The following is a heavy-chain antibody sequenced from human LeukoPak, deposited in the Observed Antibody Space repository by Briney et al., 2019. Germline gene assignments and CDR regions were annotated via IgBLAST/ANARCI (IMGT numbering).Heavy chain of an antibody. CDR1: GGSFSGYY. V-gene: IGHV4-34*01. Sequence: SETLSLTCAVYGGSFSGYYWSWIRQPPGKGLEWIGEINHSGTTNYNPSLKSRVTISVDTSKNQFSLKLSSVTAADTAVYYCARGGVSVIPAAPTHYGMDVWGQGTTVTVSS. CDR3: ARGGVSVIPAAPTHYGMDV. J-gene: IGHJ6*02. D-gene: IGHD2-2*01. CDR2: INHSGTT.